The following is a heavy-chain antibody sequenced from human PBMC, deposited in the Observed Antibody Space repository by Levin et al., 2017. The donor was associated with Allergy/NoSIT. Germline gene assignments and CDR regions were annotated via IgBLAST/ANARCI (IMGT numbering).Heavy chain of an antibody. D-gene: IGHD4-17*01. Sequence: GGSLRLSCAASGFTFSSYDMHWVRQATGKGLEWVSAIGTAGDTYYPGSVKGRFTISRENAKNSLYLQMNSLRAGDTAVYYCARGGYGDPTYYYYYGMDGWGQGTTVTVSS. CDR3: ARGGYGDPTYYYYYGMDG. V-gene: IGHV3-13*04. CDR2: IGTAGDT. J-gene: IGHJ6*02. CDR1: GFTFSSYD.